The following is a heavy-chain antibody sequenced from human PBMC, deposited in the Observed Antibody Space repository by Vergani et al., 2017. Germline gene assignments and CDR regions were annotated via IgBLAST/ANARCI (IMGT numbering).Heavy chain of an antibody. V-gene: IGHV3-21*06. CDR2: ISSSGNYV. J-gene: IGHJ6*02. CDR3: ARDQGSGTNRLHYGLDV. D-gene: IGHD3-10*01. Sequence: EEHLVESGGGLVKPGGSLRLSCVASGFTFGSYSVNWVRQAPGRGLEWVSSISSSGNYVYYAASVKGRFSISRDNAKNLLSLQMNSLRADDTAVYYCARDQGSGTNRLHYGLDVWGQGTTVTVSS. CDR1: GFTFGSYS.